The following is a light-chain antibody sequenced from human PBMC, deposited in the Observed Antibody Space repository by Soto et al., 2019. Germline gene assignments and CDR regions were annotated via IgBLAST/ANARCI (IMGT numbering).Light chain of an antibody. CDR1: QDIRNH. V-gene: IGKV1-33*01. CDR2: DVS. CDR3: QDYDDLVT. Sequence: DIQMTQSPSSLSASAGDRVIITCQASQDIRNHLNWYQQKPGKAPKLLIYDVSNLATGVPPKFSGGGSGTDFTLTISSLQPEDIATYYCQDYDDLVTFGGGTKVEIK. J-gene: IGKJ4*01.